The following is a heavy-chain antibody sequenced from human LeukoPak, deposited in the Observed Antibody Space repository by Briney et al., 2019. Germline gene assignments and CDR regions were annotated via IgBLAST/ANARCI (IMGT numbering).Heavy chain of an antibody. CDR1: GFTFSSYG. CDR2: IWYDGSNK. D-gene: IGHD6-19*01. V-gene: IGHV3-33*06. J-gene: IGHJ4*02. CDR3: AKDIGARYSSGWYDY. Sequence: GGSLRLSCAASGFTFSSYGMHWVRQAPGKGLEWVAVIWYDGSNKYYADSVKGRFTISRDNSKNTLYLQMNSLRAEDTAVYYCAKDIGARYSSGWYDYWGQGTLVTVSS.